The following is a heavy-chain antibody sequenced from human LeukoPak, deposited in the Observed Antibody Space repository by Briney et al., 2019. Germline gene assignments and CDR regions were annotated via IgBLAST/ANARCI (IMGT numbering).Heavy chain of an antibody. Sequence: GGSLRLSCAASGFTFSSYDMHWVRQAAGKGLEWVSGIGTAGDTYYPGSVKGRFTISRENAKNSLYLQMNSLRAGDTAVYYCALGYGGNSASMCAYWGQGTLVTVSS. CDR2: IGTAGDT. J-gene: IGHJ4*02. D-gene: IGHD4-23*01. CDR3: ALGYGGNSASMCAY. V-gene: IGHV3-13*01. CDR1: GFTFSSYD.